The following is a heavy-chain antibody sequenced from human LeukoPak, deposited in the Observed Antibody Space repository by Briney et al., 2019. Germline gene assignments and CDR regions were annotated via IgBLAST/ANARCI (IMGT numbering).Heavy chain of an antibody. J-gene: IGHJ5*01. D-gene: IGHD1-1*01. CDR2: ISFDGSKK. V-gene: IGHV3-30*18. Sequence: GGSLRLSCAASGFTFSNYGFHWVRQAPGKGLEWVALISFDGSKKYFADSVKGRFTLSRDNSKNTLYLQTNSLRGEDTAVYYCAKDWNNWFDSWGQGTLVTVSS. CDR3: AKDWNNWFDS. CDR1: GFTFSNYG.